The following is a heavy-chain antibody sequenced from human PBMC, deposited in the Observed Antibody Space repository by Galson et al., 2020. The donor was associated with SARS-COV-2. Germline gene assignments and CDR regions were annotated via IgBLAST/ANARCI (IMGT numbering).Heavy chain of an antibody. Sequence: GSLRLSCAASGFPFSSYSMNWVRQAPGKGLEWVSSISSSSNYIYYADSVKGRFTISRDNAENSVFLLMNGLRAEDTAVYYCARDVSWAMFGLDVWGQGTPVTVSS. D-gene: IGHD1-26*01. V-gene: IGHV3-21*01. CDR1: GFPFSSYS. J-gene: IGHJ6*02. CDR2: ISSSSNYI. CDR3: ARDVSWAMFGLDV.